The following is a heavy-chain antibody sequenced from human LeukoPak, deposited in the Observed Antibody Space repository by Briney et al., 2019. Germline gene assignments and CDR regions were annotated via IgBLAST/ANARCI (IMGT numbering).Heavy chain of an antibody. V-gene: IGHV3-15*01. CDR1: GLIFTDAW. J-gene: IGHJ4*02. D-gene: IGHD6-13*01. Sequence: GGSLRLSCAASGLIFTDAWMTWVRQVPGKGLEWVGRIKSKVNGGTRDYATPVKGRFTISRDDSKNTLYLQMNSLRAEDTAVYYCTKAGAPSIATAASFDYWGQGTLVTVSS. CDR2: IKSKVNGGTR. CDR3: TKAGAPSIATAASFDY.